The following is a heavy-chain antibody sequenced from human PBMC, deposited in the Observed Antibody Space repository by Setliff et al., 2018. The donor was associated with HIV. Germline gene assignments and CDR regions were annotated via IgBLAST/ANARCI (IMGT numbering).Heavy chain of an antibody. CDR3: ARGKTWLRFLDY. D-gene: IGHD5-12*01. J-gene: IGHJ4*02. CDR1: GYTFTNYA. Sequence: ASVKVSCKASGYTFTNYAIHWVRQAPGQGLEWMGWISAYNGNTKYAQKFQGRVTMTTHTSTNTAYMELRSLRSEDTAVYYCARGKTWLRFLDYWGQGTLVTVSS. V-gene: IGHV1-18*01. CDR2: ISAYNGNT.